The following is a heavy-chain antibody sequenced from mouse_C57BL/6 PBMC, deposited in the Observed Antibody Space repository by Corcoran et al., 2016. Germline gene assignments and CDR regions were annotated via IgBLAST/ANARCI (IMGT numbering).Heavy chain of an antibody. D-gene: IGHD1-1*02. CDR3: ASRLSMDY. Sequence: EVQLQQSGPELVKPGASVKISCKASGYTFTDYYMNWVKQSHGKSLEWIGDINPNNGGTSYNQKFKGKATLTVDKSSSTAYMELRSLTSEDSAVYYCASRLSMDYWGQGTSVTVSS. CDR1: GYTFTDYY. V-gene: IGHV1-26*01. CDR2: INPNNGGT. J-gene: IGHJ4*01.